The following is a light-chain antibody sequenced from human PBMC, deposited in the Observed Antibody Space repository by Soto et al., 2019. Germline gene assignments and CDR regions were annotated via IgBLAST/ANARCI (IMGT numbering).Light chain of an antibody. J-gene: IGKJ1*01. Sequence: EIVLTQSPGTLSLSPGERATLSCRASRSVSNNYVAWYQRKPGQAPRLLISGASSRATDIPCRFSGSGSGTDFTLTVSRLEPEAFAAYYCQQYGSSPPTFGQAPKTESK. CDR3: QQYGSSPPT. CDR1: RSVSNNY. CDR2: GAS. V-gene: IGKV3-20*01.